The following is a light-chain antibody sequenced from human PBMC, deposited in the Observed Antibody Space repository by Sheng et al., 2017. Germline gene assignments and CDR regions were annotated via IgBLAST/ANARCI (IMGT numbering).Light chain of an antibody. V-gene: IGKV1-33*01. Sequence: DIQMTQSPSSLSALVGDRVTITCRASQDITNYLNWYQQRPGKAPNLLIYEASNLETGVPSRFRGSGSGTDFTLTISSLQPEDFATYFCQQYDNLPWTFGQGTTVE. J-gene: IGKJ1*01. CDR2: EAS. CDR1: QDITNY. CDR3: QQYDNLPWT.